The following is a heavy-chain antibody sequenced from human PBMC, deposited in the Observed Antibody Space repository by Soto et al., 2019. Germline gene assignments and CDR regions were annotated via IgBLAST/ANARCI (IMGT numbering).Heavy chain of an antibody. V-gene: IGHV1-58*01. CDR2: IVVGSGNT. D-gene: IGHD1-26*01. J-gene: IGHJ4*02. CDR3: AARELREYELDY. Sequence: ASVKVSCKASGFTFTSSAVQWVRQARGQRLEWIGWIVVGSGNTNYAQKFQERVTITRDMSTSTAYMELSSLRSEDTAVYYCAARELREYELDYWGQGTLVTVSS. CDR1: GFTFTSSA.